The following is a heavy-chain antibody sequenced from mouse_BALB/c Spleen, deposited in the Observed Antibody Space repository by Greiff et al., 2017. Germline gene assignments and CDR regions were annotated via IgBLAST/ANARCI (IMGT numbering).Heavy chain of an antibody. D-gene: IGHD2-14*01. CDR2: ISYSGST. Sequence: EVQGVESGPGLVKPSQSLSLTCTVTGYSITSDYAWNWIRQFPGNKLEWMGYISYSGSTSYNPSLKSRISITRDTSKNQFFLQLNSVTTEDTATYYCARGGYYRYFDYWGQGTTLTVSS. J-gene: IGHJ2*01. CDR1: GYSITSDYA. CDR3: ARGGYYRYFDY. V-gene: IGHV3-2*02.